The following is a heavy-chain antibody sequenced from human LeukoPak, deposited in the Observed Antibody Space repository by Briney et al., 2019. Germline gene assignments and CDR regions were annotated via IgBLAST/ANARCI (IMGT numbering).Heavy chain of an antibody. CDR2: INHSGST. J-gene: IGHJ4*02. Sequence: SETLSLTCAVYGGSFSGYYWSWIRQPPGKGLEGIGEINHSGSTNYNPPLKSRVTISVETSKNQFSLKLSSVTAAGTAVYYCARGPPGWYYDSSGYYRYYFDYWGQGTLVTVSS. CDR3: ARGPPGWYYDSSGYYRYYFDY. CDR1: GGSFSGYY. V-gene: IGHV4-34*01. D-gene: IGHD3-22*01.